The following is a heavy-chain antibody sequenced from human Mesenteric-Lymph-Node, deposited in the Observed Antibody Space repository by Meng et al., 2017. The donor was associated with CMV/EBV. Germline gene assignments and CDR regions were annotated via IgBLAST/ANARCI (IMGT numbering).Heavy chain of an antibody. CDR2: INHSGST. D-gene: IGHD2-8*02. CDR3: ARSPGYWSLDY. V-gene: IGHV4-34*01. J-gene: IGHJ4*02. Sequence: SLTCAVYGGSFSGYSWSWIRQPPGKGLEWIGEINHSGSTNYNPSLKSRVTISIDKTKNHFSLKLTSLTAADTGVYFCARSPGYWSLDYWGPGSLVTVSS. CDR1: GGSFSGYS.